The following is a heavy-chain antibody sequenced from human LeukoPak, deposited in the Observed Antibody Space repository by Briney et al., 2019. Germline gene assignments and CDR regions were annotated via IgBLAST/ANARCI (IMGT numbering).Heavy chain of an antibody. V-gene: IGHV3-48*04. Sequence: PGGSLRLSCAASGFTFSSYSMNWVRQAPGKGLEWVSYISSSSSTIYYADSVKGRFTISRDNAKNSLYLQMNSLRAEDTAVYYCARAQIQYYHGSGSYSYWGQGTLVTVSS. CDR1: GFTFSSYS. CDR3: ARAQIQYYHGSGSYSY. D-gene: IGHD3-10*01. J-gene: IGHJ4*02. CDR2: ISSSSSTI.